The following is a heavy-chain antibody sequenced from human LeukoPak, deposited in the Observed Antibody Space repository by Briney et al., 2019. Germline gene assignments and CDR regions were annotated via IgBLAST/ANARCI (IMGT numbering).Heavy chain of an antibody. V-gene: IGHV1-18*01. D-gene: IGHD6-6*01. Sequence: ASVKVSCKASGYTFTSYGISWVRQAPGQGLEWMGWISACNGNTNYAQKLQGRVTMTTDTSTSTAYMELRSLRSDDTAVYYCARKRSPYSSLPGSYYYYMDVWGKGTTVTVSS. CDR2: ISACNGNT. CDR3: ARKRSPYSSLPGSYYYYMDV. CDR1: GYTFTSYG. J-gene: IGHJ6*03.